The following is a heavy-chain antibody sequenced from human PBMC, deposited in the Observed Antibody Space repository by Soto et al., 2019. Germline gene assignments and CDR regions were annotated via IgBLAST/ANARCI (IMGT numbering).Heavy chain of an antibody. CDR2: TYYRSNWYT. V-gene: IGHV6-1*01. J-gene: IGHJ5*01. CDR1: GDSVSSNSAA. D-gene: IGHD2-8*01. CDR3: ARLIGNSWLDS. Sequence: SQTLSLTCAISGDSVSSNSAAWNWIRQSTSRGLEWLGRTYYRSNWYTDYAVSVKSRITINPDTSNNQLSLQLNSVTPDYTAVYYCARLIGNSWLDSWGQGNLVNVSS.